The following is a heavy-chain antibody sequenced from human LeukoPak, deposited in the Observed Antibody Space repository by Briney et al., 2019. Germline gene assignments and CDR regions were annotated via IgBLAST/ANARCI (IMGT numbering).Heavy chain of an antibody. CDR3: ARENLGSPTFYPPYYTNGMHL. J-gene: IGHJ6*02. CDR2: INHGGFT. Sequence: SETLSLTCAVSGGSFSGYYWSWIRQSPGKGLEWIGEINHGGFTNYNPSLKSRVTISLDTSKNLFSLNLRSVTAADTAVYYCARENLGSPTFYPPYYTNGMHLWPKGPR. D-gene: IGHD2-15*01. V-gene: IGHV4-34*01. CDR1: GGSFSGYY.